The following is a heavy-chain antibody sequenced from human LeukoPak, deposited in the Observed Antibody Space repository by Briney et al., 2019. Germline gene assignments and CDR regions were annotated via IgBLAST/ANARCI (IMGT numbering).Heavy chain of an antibody. D-gene: IGHD2-2*02. CDR3: ARGMSGYTEDPFDI. J-gene: IGHJ3*02. Sequence: ASVTVSCKASGYTFTSYSINGVRQAPGEGLEWMAWISAYNGNTNYAQTFQDRVTLTRDTSTSTAYMELRSLRSDDTAVYFCARGMSGYTEDPFDIWGQGTVVTVSS. CDR2: ISAYNGNT. CDR1: GYTFTSYS. V-gene: IGHV1-18*04.